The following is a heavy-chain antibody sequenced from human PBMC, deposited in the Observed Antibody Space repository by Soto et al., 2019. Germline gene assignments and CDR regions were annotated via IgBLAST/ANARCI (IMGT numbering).Heavy chain of an antibody. CDR1: RYTLPRYG. D-gene: IGHD1-26*01. J-gene: IGHJ4*02. CDR2: ISAYNGNT. Sequence: ASVQVSRKASRYTLPRYGLSWLRPAPGQGLEWMGWISAYNGNTNYAQQLQGRVTMTTDTSTSTAYMELRSVRSDATAEYYCARTAYDSGSYYYFDYWGQGTLVTVSS. V-gene: IGHV1-18*04. CDR3: ARTAYDSGSYYYFDY.